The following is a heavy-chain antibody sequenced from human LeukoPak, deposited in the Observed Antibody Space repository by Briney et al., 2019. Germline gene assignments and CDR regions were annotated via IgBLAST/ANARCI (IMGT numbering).Heavy chain of an antibody. CDR1: GFTFDDHG. CDR2: IKQDGSEK. V-gene: IGHV3-7*01. Sequence: GGSLRLSCAASGFTFDDHGMTWVRQAPGKGLEWVANIKQDGSEKYYVDSVKGRFTISRDNAKNSLYLQMNSLRAEDTAVYYCARDLIVGAPMNVWGKGTTVTVSS. J-gene: IGHJ6*04. CDR3: ARDLIVGAPMNV. D-gene: IGHD1-26*01.